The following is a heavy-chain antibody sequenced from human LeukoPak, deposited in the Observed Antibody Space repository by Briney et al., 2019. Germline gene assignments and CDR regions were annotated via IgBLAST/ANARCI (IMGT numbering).Heavy chain of an antibody. Sequence: GSLRLSCAASGFTFSSYAMSWVRQAPGKGLEWVSAISGSGGSTYYADSVKGRFTISRDNSKNTLYLQMNSLRAEDTAVYYCARGRSNYYGMDVWGQGTTVTVSS. CDR3: ARGRSNYYGMDV. CDR1: GFTFSSYA. CDR2: ISGSGGST. V-gene: IGHV3-23*01. J-gene: IGHJ6*02. D-gene: IGHD1-26*01.